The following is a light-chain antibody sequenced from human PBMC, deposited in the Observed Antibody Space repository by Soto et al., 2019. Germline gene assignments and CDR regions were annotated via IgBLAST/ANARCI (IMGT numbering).Light chain of an antibody. CDR1: QSVSSY. CDR3: QQRSNDMYT. CDR2: DAS. V-gene: IGKV3-11*01. Sequence: EIVLTQSPATLSLSPGERVTLSYRASQSVSSYLAWYQQQPGQAPRLLIYDASKRATGIPPRFSGSGSGTDFTLSISSLEPEDFAVYYCQQRSNDMYTFGQGTKLEIK. J-gene: IGKJ2*01.